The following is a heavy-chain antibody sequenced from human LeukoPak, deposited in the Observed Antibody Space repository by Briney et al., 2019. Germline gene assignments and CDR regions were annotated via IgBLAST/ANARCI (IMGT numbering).Heavy chain of an antibody. CDR3: ARGVGRIYYYYYYMDV. Sequence: ASVTVSCKASGYTFTRYDINWVRQATGQGLEWMGWMNPNSGNTGYAQKFQGRVTMTRNTSISTAYMELSSLRSEDTAVYYCARGVGRIYYYYYYMDVWGKGTTVTVSS. CDR1: GYTFTRYD. V-gene: IGHV1-8*01. CDR2: MNPNSGNT. D-gene: IGHD1-26*01. J-gene: IGHJ6*03.